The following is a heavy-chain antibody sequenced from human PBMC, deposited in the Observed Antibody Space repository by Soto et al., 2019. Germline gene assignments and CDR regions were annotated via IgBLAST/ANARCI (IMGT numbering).Heavy chain of an antibody. CDR2: IYFSGGT. D-gene: IGHD5-18*01. CDR1: GDSVSSSY. V-gene: IGHV4-59*02. CDR3: ARVRYSHPYLGYFDY. Sequence: PSETLSLTCTVSGDSVSSSYWSWIRQPPGKGLEWIGYIYFSGGTNYTPYLKSRLTISIDTSKNQFSLRLSSVTAADTAVYYCARVRYSHPYLGYFDYWGKGALVTVS. J-gene: IGHJ4*02.